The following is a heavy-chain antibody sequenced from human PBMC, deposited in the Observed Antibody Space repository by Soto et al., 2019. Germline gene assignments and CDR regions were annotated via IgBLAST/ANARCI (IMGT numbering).Heavy chain of an antibody. J-gene: IGHJ4*02. V-gene: IGHV1-69*02. CDR3: ASGPPGGNYSDSSAGY. CDR1: GGTFSSYT. CDR2: IIPILGIA. D-gene: IGHD3-22*01. Sequence: QVQLVQSGAEVKKPGSSVKVSCKASGGTFSSYTISWVRQAPGQGLEWMGRIIPILGIANYAQKFQGRVTITADKSTSTAYMELSSLSSEDTAVYYCASGPPGGNYSDSSAGYWGQGPLVTVSS.